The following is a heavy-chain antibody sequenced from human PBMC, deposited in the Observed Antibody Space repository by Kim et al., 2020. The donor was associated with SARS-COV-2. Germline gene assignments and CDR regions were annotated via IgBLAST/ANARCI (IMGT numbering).Heavy chain of an antibody. Sequence: SETLSLTCTVSGGSISSGGYYWSWIRQHPGKGLEWIGYIYYSGSTYYNPSLKSRVTISVDTSKNQFSLKLSSVTAADTAVYYCARVSDILTGYRPDYWGQRTLVTVSS. V-gene: IGHV4-31*03. J-gene: IGHJ4*02. CDR2: IYYSGST. CDR3: ARVSDILTGYRPDY. CDR1: GGSISSGGYY. D-gene: IGHD3-9*01.